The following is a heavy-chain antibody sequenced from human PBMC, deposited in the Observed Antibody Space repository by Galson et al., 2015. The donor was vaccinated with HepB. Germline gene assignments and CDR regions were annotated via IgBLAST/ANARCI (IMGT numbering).Heavy chain of an antibody. V-gene: IGHV1-8*01. D-gene: IGHD6-19*01. CDR3: ARVSAWSHFDF. CDR1: GHIFTSYD. Sequence: SVKVSCKASGHIFTSYDINWVRQATGQGLEWMGWTNPNSGNAGYAQKFQGRVTMTRDISTSTAYMELSSLRFDDTAVYYCARVSAWSHFDFWGQGTLVAVPP. J-gene: IGHJ4*02. CDR2: TNPNSGNA.